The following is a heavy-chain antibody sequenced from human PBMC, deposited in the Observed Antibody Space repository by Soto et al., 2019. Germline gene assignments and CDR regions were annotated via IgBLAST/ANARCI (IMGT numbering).Heavy chain of an antibody. V-gene: IGHV3-72*01. CDR3: TRVKLCIRACCYRVLDV. D-gene: IGHD2-2*01. CDR2: IKNKANSYTT. J-gene: IGHJ6*04. Sequence: EVQLVESGGGLVQPGGSLRLSCAASGFTFSDHYMAWVRQAPGKGLEWVGRIKNKANSYTTEYAASVKGRFTISRDDSRNSLYLQMISLRTEDTGVYYCTRVKLCIRACCYRVLDVWGKGTTVTVSS. CDR1: GFTFSDHY.